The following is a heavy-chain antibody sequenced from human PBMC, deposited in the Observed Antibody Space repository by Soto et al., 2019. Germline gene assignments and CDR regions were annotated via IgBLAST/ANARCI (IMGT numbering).Heavy chain of an antibody. D-gene: IGHD1-26*01. V-gene: IGHV1-69*06. CDR3: AREGGVGATTGWD. J-gene: IGHJ4*02. CDR1: GGTFSSYA. CDR2: IIPIFGTA. Sequence: QVQLVQSGAEVKKPGSSVKVSCKASGGTFSSYAISWVRQAPGQGLEWMGGIIPIFGTANYAQKFQGRVTITADISTSTAYRELSSLRSGETAVYYWAREGGVGATTGWDWGQGTLVTVSS.